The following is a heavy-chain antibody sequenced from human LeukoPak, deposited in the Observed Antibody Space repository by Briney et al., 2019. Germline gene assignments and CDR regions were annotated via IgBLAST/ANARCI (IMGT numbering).Heavy chain of an antibody. CDR2: INPNSGGT. J-gene: IGHJ4*02. Sequence: GASVKVSCKASGYTFTGYYMHWVRQAPGQGLEWMGWINPNSGGTNYAQKFQGWVTMTRDTSISTAYMELSRLRSDDTAVYYCARTRELGVKWYYFDYWGQGTLVTVSS. CDR1: GYTFTGYY. D-gene: IGHD2-8*01. V-gene: IGHV1-2*04. CDR3: ARTRELGVKWYYFDY.